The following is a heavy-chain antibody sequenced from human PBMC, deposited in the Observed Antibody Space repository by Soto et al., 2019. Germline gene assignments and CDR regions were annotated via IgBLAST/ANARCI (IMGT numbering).Heavy chain of an antibody. CDR2: MDPNSGST. Sequence: ASVKVSCKASGYTFTTYDINWVRRAPGQGLEWLGWMDPNSGSTGYAQNFQGRITMTRNISRNTAHMELSSLQSEDTVVYYCARERKFDFWRKGLDVWGQGTTVTVSS. CDR3: ARERKFDFWRKGLDV. CDR1: GYTFTTYD. V-gene: IGHV1-8*01. D-gene: IGHD3-3*01. J-gene: IGHJ6*02.